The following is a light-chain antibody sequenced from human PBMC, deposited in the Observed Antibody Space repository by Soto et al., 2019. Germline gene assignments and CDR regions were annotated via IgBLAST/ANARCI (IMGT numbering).Light chain of an antibody. CDR2: SSV. V-gene: IGLV1-40*01. Sequence: QSVLKQPPSVSGAPGQGVTISCTGSSSNIGAGYDVHWYQQLPRTAPKLLIYSSVNRPSGVPDRFSASKSGTSASLAITGLRPEDEADYYCQSYDSRLNGYVFGTGTKVTVL. CDR3: QSYDSRLNGYV. J-gene: IGLJ1*01. CDR1: SSNIGAGYD.